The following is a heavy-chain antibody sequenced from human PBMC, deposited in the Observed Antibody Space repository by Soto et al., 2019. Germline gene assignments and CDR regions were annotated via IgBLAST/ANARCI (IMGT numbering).Heavy chain of an antibody. J-gene: IGHJ4*02. D-gene: IGHD2-2*01. Sequence: PGESLKISCKGSGYGFTSYWIGWVRQMPGKGLEWMGIIYPGDSDARYSPSFQGQVTISADKSISTAYLQWSGLKASDSAIYYCARLRTSTGPGDYWGQGALVTVSS. CDR2: IYPGDSDA. V-gene: IGHV5-51*01. CDR3: ARLRTSTGPGDY. CDR1: GYGFTSYW.